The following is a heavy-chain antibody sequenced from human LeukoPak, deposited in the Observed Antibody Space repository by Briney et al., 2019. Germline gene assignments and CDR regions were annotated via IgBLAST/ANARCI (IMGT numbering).Heavy chain of an antibody. CDR2: INPSGGST. V-gene: IGHV1-46*01. CDR1: GYTFTSYY. CDR3: AKDRGSGWYGPSYYFDY. Sequence: ASVKVSCKASGYTFTSYYMHWVRQAPGQGLEWMGIINPSGGSTSYAQKFQGRVTMTRDTSTSTVYMELSSLRAEDTALYYCAKDRGSGWYGPSYYFDYWGQGTLVTVSS. D-gene: IGHD6-19*01. J-gene: IGHJ4*02.